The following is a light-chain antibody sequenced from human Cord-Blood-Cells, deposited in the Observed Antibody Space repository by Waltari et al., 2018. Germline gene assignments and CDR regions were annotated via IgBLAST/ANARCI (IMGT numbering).Light chain of an antibody. CDR3: SSYTSSSIYV. V-gene: IGLV2-14*01. CDR1: SSDVGAYNS. Sequence: QSALTQPASVSGSPGPSITISCTGTSSDVGAYNSVSWYQQHPGKAPKLMIYEVSNRPSGVSNRFSGSKSGNTASLTISGLQAEDEADYYCSSYTSSSIYVFGTGTKVTVL. CDR2: EVS. J-gene: IGLJ1*01.